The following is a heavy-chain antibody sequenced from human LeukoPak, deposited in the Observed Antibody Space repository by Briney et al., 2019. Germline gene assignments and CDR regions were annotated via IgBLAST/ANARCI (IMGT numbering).Heavy chain of an antibody. J-gene: IGHJ4*02. CDR3: ARDPNYYDSSGFD. D-gene: IGHD3-22*01. CDR2: IYHSGST. Sequence: SGTLSLTCAVSGGSISSSNWWSWVRQPPGKGLEWIGEIYHSGSTNYNPSLKSRVTISVDTSKNQFSLKLSSVTAADTAVYYCARDPNYYDSSGFDWGQGTLVTVSS. CDR1: GGSISSSNW. V-gene: IGHV4-4*02.